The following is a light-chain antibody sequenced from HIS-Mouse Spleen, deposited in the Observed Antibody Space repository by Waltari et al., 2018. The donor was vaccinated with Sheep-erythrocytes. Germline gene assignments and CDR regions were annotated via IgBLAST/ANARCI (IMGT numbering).Light chain of an antibody. CDR1: SIRSYS. CDR3: NSRDSSGNHLGVV. CDR2: GKN. J-gene: IGLJ2*01. V-gene: IGLV3-19*01. Sequence: SSELTQDPAVSVALGQTVRITCQGDSIRSYSASWFQQKPGQAPVLVIYGKNNRPSGIPDRFSGSSSGNTASLTITGAQAEDEADFYCNSRDSSGNHLGVVFGGGTKLTVL.